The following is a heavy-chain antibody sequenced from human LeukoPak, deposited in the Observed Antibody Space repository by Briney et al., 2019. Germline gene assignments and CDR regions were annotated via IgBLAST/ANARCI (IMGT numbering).Heavy chain of an antibody. J-gene: IGHJ3*01. V-gene: IGHV3-74*01. D-gene: IGHD2-15*01. CDR2: IKGGGSST. Sequence: GGSLRLSCAASGFTFSNYWMHWVRQTPGEGLVCVSLIKGGGSSTTYADSVKGRFTISRDNAENTLYLQMNSLRPEDTALYYCARSQSGVFDVWGQGTMVIVSS. CDR3: ARSQSGVFDV. CDR1: GFTFSNYW.